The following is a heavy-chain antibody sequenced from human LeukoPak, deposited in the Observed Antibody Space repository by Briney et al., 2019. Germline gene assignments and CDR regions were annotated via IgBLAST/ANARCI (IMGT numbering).Heavy chain of an antibody. J-gene: IGHJ4*02. Sequence: ASVKVSCKVSGYTLTELSMHWVRQAPGRGLEWMGGFDPEDGETIYAQKFQGRVTMTEDTSTDTAYMELSSLRSEDTAVYYCATDLLDNWNDEKAYWGQGTLVTVSS. V-gene: IGHV1-24*01. D-gene: IGHD1-20*01. CDR1: GYTLTELS. CDR3: ATDLLDNWNDEKAY. CDR2: FDPEDGET.